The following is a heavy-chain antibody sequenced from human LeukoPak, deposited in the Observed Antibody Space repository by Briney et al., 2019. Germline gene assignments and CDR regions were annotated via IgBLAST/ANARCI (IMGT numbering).Heavy chain of an antibody. CDR1: GGSISSYY. D-gene: IGHD7-27*01. Sequence: SETLSLTCTVSGGSISSYYWSWIRQPPGKGLEWVGYIYYSGITNYNPSLKSRVTISVDTSKNQFFLKLSSVTAADTAVYFCARGFRGDNFDYWGQGTLVTVSS. CDR3: ARGFRGDNFDY. V-gene: IGHV4-59*08. J-gene: IGHJ4*02. CDR2: IYYSGIT.